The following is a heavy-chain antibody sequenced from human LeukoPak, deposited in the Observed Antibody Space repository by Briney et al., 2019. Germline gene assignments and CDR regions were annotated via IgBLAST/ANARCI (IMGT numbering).Heavy chain of an antibody. CDR1: GGSISNYY. CDR3: AGVEMATSYFDY. Sequence: SETLSLTCTVSGGSISNYYWSWIRQPPGKGLEWIGYIYYSGGTNYNPSLKSRVTISVDTSKSQFSLNLSSVTAADTAVYYCAGVEMATSYFDYWGQGALVTVSS. D-gene: IGHD5-24*01. J-gene: IGHJ4*02. CDR2: IYYSGGT. V-gene: IGHV4-59*01.